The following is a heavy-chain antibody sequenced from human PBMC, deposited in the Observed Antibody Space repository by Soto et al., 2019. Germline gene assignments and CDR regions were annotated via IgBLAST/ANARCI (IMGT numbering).Heavy chain of an antibody. D-gene: IGHD3-3*01. V-gene: IGHV4-4*07. J-gene: IGHJ5*02. Sequence: SELQSLPWTVSGGAIDGYDWTWILQPAGQGLEWIGRIYSSGSTKYNPSLQSRVTMSLETYKNQFSLRFTSVNAADTAVYYCARGQRFSAWFDPWGQGTLVTVSS. CDR2: IYSSGST. CDR3: ARGQRFSAWFDP. CDR1: GGAIDGYD.